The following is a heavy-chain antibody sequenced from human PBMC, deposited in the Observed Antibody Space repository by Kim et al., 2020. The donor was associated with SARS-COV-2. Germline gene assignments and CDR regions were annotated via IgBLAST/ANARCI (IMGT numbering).Heavy chain of an antibody. Sequence: ASVKVSCKTSGYDFDSYYIHWVRQAPGQGLEWMAIINPYHSSTNYAERFQGRVSLTGDTSTNTVYLELSSLRFEDTAVYYCARDRGGPSSSSYYDGMDVWGQGTTVTVFS. J-gene: IGHJ6*02. CDR3: ARDRGGPSSSSYYDGMDV. CDR2: INPYHSST. D-gene: IGHD3-22*01. V-gene: IGHV1-46*02. CDR1: GYDFDSYY.